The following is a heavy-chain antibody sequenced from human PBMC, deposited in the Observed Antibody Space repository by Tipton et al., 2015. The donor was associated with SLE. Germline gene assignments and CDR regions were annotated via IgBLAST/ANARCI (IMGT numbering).Heavy chain of an antibody. CDR3: ASPRDPAVFDI. J-gene: IGHJ3*02. CDR1: GCSISSYY. V-gene: IGHV4-59*01. Sequence: TLSLTCTVSGCSISSYYWSGSRQPPGKGLEWIGYIYYSGSTNYNPSLKSRVTISVDTSKNQFSLKLSSVTAADTAVYYCASPRDPAVFDISGPGTMVIVSS. CDR2: IYYSGST.